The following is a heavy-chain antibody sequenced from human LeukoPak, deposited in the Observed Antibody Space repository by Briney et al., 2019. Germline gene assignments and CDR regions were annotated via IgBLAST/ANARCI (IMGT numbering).Heavy chain of an antibody. CDR1: GFTFRSYV. Sequence: PGGSLRLSCAASGFTFRSYVMSWVRQAPGKRLEWVSAITGDGGGTNHADSVKGRFTISRDNSKNTLYLQMNSLRAEDTAVYYCAKDGSYYDSSGYYFDYWGQGTLVTVSS. CDR2: ITGDGGGT. J-gene: IGHJ4*02. V-gene: IGHV3-23*01. D-gene: IGHD3-22*01. CDR3: AKDGSYYDSSGYYFDY.